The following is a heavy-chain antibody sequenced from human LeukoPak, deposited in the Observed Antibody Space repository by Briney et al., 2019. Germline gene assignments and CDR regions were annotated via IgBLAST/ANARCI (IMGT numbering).Heavy chain of an antibody. Sequence: ASVKVSCKASGYTFTGYYMHWVRQAPGQGLEWMGWINPNSGGTNYAQKFQGRVTMTRDTSISTAYMELSRLRSDDTAVYYCARGDSYVFWGGYYPPLADYYYYYGMDVWGKGTTVTVSS. CDR3: ARGDSYVFWGGYYPPLADYYYYYGMDV. CDR1: GYTFTGYY. V-gene: IGHV1-2*02. CDR2: INPNSGGT. D-gene: IGHD3-3*01. J-gene: IGHJ6*04.